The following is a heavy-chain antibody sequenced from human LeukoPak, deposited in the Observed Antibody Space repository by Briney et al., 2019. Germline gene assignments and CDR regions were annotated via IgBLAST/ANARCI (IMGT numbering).Heavy chain of an antibody. D-gene: IGHD6-13*01. V-gene: IGHV4-39*01. CDR3: ARRYSSSWYAADDY. CDR2: IYYSGST. Sequence: SETLSLTCTVSGGSISSSSYYWGWIRQPPGKGLEWIGSIYYSGSTYYNPSLKSRVTISVDTSKNQFSLKLSSVTAADTAVYYCARRYSSSWYAADDYWGQGTLVTVSS. CDR1: GGSISSSSYY. J-gene: IGHJ4*02.